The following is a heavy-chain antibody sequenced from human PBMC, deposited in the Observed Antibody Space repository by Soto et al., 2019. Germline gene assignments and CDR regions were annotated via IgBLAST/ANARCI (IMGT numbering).Heavy chain of an antibody. J-gene: IGHJ4*02. CDR1: GASINSNTYY. CDR2: VFSSGTT. Sequence: SETLSLTCTVSGASINSNTYYWGWIRQPPGKGLEWIGSVFSSGTTYYSPSLKGRVTILMDMSRNQFFLNLNSVTAADTATYYCTRRRVFFDYWGQGARVTVSS. V-gene: IGHV4-39*01. CDR3: TRRRVFFDY.